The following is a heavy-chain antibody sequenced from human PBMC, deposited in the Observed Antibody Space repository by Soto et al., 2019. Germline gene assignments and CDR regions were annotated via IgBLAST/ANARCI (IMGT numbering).Heavy chain of an antibody. J-gene: IGHJ4*02. CDR2: ISGSGGST. CDR3: AKPLGPAGNDY. V-gene: IGHV3-23*01. CDR1: GFTFGVFA. D-gene: IGHD2-2*01. Sequence: AGSLRHSCSPSGFTFGVFAMSWVRQAPGKGLEWVSAISGSGGSTYYADSVRGRFTISRDNSKNTLYLQMNSLRAEDTAVYYCAKPLGPAGNDYWGQGT.